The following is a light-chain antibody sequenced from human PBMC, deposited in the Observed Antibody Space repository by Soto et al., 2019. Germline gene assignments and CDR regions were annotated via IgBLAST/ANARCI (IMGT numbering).Light chain of an antibody. V-gene: IGKV1-5*01. CDR3: QQYNSYSLYT. J-gene: IGKJ2*01. CDR1: HSISSW. CDR2: DAS. Sequence: DIQMTQSPSTLSASVGDRVTITCRASHSISSWLAWYQQKPGKAPKLLIYDASSMESGVPSRFSGIGSGTEFTLTISSMQPDDFATYYCQQYNSYSLYTFGQGIKLEIK.